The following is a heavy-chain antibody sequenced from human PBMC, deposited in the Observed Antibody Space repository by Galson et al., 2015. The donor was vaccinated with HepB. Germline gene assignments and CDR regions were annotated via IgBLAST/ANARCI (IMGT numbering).Heavy chain of an antibody. CDR1: DDTFSSYG. V-gene: IGHV1-18*01. Sequence: SVKVSCKASDDTFSSYGISWVRQAAGQGLEWVGWISVYNGDTKYSPKFQGRVTMTTDRSTTTAYLELRSLTSEDTAVYYCVRDGGAWLVSVYFQHWGQGTCAPDGSIATPIVGCGGWASEAPSASFCGVDGGAWLVSVYFQHWGQGTLLTVSS. J-gene: IGHJ1*01. D-gene: IGHD6-19*01. CDR3: VRDGGAWLVSVYFQHWGQGTCAPDGSIATPIVGCGGWASEAPSASFCGVDGGAWLVSVYFQH. CDR2: ISVYNGDT.